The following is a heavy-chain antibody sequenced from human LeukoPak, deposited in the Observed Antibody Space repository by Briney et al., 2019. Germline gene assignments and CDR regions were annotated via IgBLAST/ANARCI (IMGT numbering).Heavy chain of an antibody. CDR2: ISNSSNI. CDR3: ARERYGDYVYDY. J-gene: IGHJ4*02. Sequence: PGGSLRLSCAASGFTFTTYYMNWVRQAPGKGLEWVSYISNSSNINYEASVKGRFTISRDNAKNSLYLKMNGVRAEDTAVYYCARERYGDYVYDYWRQATMVTDS. CDR1: GFTFTTYY. D-gene: IGHD4-17*01. V-gene: IGHV3-69-1*01.